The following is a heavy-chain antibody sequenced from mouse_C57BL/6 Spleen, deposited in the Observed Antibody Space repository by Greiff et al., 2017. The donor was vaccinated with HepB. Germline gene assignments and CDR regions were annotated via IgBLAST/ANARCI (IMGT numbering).Heavy chain of an antibody. J-gene: IGHJ1*03. CDR3: ASDYGSNPLWYFDV. CDR1: GYAFSSYW. CDR2: IYPGDGDT. V-gene: IGHV1-80*01. Sequence: VQLQQSGAELVKPGASVKISCKASGYAFSSYWMNWVKQRPGKGLEWIGQIYPGDGDTNYNGKFKGKATLTADKSSSTAYMQLSSLTSEDAAVYFCASDYGSNPLWYFDVWGTGTTVTVSS. D-gene: IGHD1-1*01.